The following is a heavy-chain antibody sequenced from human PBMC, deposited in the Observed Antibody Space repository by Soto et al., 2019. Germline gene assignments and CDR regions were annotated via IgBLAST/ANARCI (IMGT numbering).Heavy chain of an antibody. Sequence: VGSLRLSCAASGFTFSTYGIHWVRRAPGKGLEWAAVIKNDGTDAWYADSVKGRFTISRDNSKNTVFLQMSSLRDDDTAVYYCARDVWDSSGYFLDYWGQGTLVTVSS. V-gene: IGHV3-33*05. CDR2: IKNDGTDA. CDR3: ARDVWDSSGYFLDY. CDR1: GFTFSTYG. D-gene: IGHD3-22*01. J-gene: IGHJ4*02.